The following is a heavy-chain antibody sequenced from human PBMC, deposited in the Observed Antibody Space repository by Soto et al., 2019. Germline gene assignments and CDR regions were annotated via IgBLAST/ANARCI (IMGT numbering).Heavy chain of an antibody. D-gene: IGHD6-13*01. CDR2: ISYDGSNK. CDR3: AKLDLYSSSWYQRWDYYYYYGMDV. Sequence: GGSLRLSCAASGFTFSSYAMHWVRQAPGKGLEWVAVISYDGSNKYYADSVKGRFTISRDNSKNTLYLQMNSLRAEDTAVYYCAKLDLYSSSWYQRWDYYYYYGMDVWGQGTTVTVSS. CDR1: GFTFSSYA. V-gene: IGHV3-30-3*02. J-gene: IGHJ6*02.